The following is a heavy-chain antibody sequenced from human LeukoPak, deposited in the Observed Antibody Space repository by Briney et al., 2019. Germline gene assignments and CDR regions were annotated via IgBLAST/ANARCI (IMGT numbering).Heavy chain of an antibody. Sequence: PSETLSLTCTVSGDSISSSSYYWGWIRQPPGKGLEWIGSIYHSGSTYYNPSLKSRVTISVDTSKNQFSLKLSSVTAADTAVYYCAGGPYGDYGDYWGQGTLVTVSS. D-gene: IGHD4-17*01. CDR1: GDSISSSSYY. V-gene: IGHV4-39*07. CDR2: IYHSGST. CDR3: AGGPYGDYGDY. J-gene: IGHJ4*02.